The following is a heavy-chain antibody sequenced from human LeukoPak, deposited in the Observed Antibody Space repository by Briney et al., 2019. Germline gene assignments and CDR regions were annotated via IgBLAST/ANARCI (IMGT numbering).Heavy chain of an antibody. CDR1: GAFFSTNY. CDR2: VFDSGST. V-gene: IGHV4-59*01. Sequence: SETLSLTCSVSGAFFSTNYWSWIRQPPGRGLEWIGYVFDSGSTNYNPSLKSRVTISVDTSTKQFSLRLSSVTAADTAVYYCARLYQQSKWEYYYYYMDVWGKGTAVTVSS. D-gene: IGHD1-26*01. J-gene: IGHJ6*03. CDR3: ARLYQQSKWEYYYYYMDV.